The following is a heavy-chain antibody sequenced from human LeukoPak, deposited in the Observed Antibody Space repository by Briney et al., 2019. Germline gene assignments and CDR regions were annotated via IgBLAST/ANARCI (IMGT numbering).Heavy chain of an antibody. CDR1: GDSVSSNSAT. CDR2: TYYRSKWHN. D-gene: IGHD6-13*01. Sequence: PSQTLSLTCAISGDSVSSNSATWHWIRQSPSRGLEWLVRTYYRSKWHNDYAVSVKSRITINSDTSKNQFSLHLNSVTPEDTAVYYCARIKGSGINWFDPWGQGTLVTVSS. J-gene: IGHJ5*02. CDR3: ARIKGSGINWFDP. V-gene: IGHV6-1*01.